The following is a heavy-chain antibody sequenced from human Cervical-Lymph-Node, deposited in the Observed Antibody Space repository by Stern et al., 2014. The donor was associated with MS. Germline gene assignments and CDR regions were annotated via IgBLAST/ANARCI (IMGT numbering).Heavy chain of an antibody. V-gene: IGHV4-34*01. CDR3: ARERKVERSARVFVSFDV. Sequence: QVQLQQWGAGLLRPSETLSLTCAVHGASFTDNYWSWIRQTPGKGLEWIGEINHSGKTHHNPSFMSRVTLSVDTSKNQFSLKLNSVTAADTAVYYCARERKVERSARVFVSFDVWGQGTLLTVSS. D-gene: IGHD1-1*01. CDR2: INHSGKT. CDR1: GASFTDNY. J-gene: IGHJ3*01.